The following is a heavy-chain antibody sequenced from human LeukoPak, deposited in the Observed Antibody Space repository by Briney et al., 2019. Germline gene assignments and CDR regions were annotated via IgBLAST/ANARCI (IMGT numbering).Heavy chain of an antibody. J-gene: IGHJ4*02. CDR3: AKDRRGYYYDSSGYHAAHY. CDR2: IRCDGSNK. CDR1: GFTFSSYG. V-gene: IGHV3-30*02. D-gene: IGHD3-22*01. Sequence: PGGALRLSCAASGFTFSSYGMHWVRQAPGKGLEWVAFIRCDGSNKYYADSVKGRFTISRDNSKNTLCLQMNSLRAEDTAVYYCAKDRRGYYYDSSGYHAAHYWGQGTLVTVSS.